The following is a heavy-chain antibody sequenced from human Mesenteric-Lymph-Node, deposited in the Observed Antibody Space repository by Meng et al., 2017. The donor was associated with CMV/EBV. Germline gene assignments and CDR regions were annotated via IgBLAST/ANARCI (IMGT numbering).Heavy chain of an antibody. D-gene: IGHD3-10*01. CDR1: GFTFSSYS. J-gene: IGHJ4*02. CDR3: AKGRGSSLEY. V-gene: IGHV3-30*02. Sequence: GESLKISCAASGFTFSSYSMNWVRQAPGKGLEWVTFIKNDGSSQYYADSVKGRFTISRDNFKNTLYLQMNSLRPEDTAVYYCAKGRGSSLEYWGQGTLVTVSS. CDR2: IKNDGSSQ.